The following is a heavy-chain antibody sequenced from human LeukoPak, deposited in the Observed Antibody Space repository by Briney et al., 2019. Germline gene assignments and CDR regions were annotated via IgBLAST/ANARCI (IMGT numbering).Heavy chain of an antibody. J-gene: IGHJ4*02. D-gene: IGHD5-24*01. CDR1: GGSFSGYY. V-gene: IGHV4-34*01. CDR3: ARRRDGYKIDY. Sequence: SETLSLTCAVYGGSFSGYYWSWIRQPPGKGLEWIGEINHSGSTNYNPSLKSRVAISVDTSKNQFSLKLSSVTAADTAVYYCARRRDGYKIDYWGQGTLVTVSS. CDR2: INHSGST.